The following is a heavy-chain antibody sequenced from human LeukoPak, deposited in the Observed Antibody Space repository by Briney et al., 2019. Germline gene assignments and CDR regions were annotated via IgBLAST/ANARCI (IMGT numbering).Heavy chain of an antibody. D-gene: IGHD2-21*02. CDR2: ISSSGSSI. Sequence: GGSLRLSCAASGFTFSRYSMNWVRQAPGKGLEWVSSISSSGSSIYYADSVKGRFTISRDNDKNSLYLQMNSLRAEDTAVYYCAREVDPSYCGGDCGYFDLWGRGTLVTVSS. CDR3: AREVDPSYCGGDCGYFDL. J-gene: IGHJ2*01. V-gene: IGHV3-21*01. CDR1: GFTFSRYS.